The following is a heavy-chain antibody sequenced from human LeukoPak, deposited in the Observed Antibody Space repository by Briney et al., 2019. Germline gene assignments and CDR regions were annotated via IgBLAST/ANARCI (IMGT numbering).Heavy chain of an antibody. Sequence: ASVKVSCKASGYTFTHHGISWVRQAPGQGLEWMGWVSCFNGDTHYAQKFQGRVTMTRDTSTTTAYMELRSLRSDDTALYYCARDPTNTSGRYAYFDFWGQGTLVTVSS. D-gene: IGHD6-19*01. CDR2: VSCFNGDT. J-gene: IGHJ4*02. CDR1: GYTFTHHG. V-gene: IGHV1-18*01. CDR3: ARDPTNTSGRYAYFDF.